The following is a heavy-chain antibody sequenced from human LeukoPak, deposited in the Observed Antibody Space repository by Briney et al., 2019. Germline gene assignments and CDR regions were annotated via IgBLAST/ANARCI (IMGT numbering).Heavy chain of an antibody. Sequence: PGRSLRLSCAASGFTFSSYGMHWVRQAPGKGLEWVAVISYDGSNKYYADSVKGRFTISRDNSKNTLYLQMNSLRAEDTAVYYCTRDGEFFDYWGQGTLVTVSS. CDR3: TRDGEFFDY. D-gene: IGHD3-10*01. J-gene: IGHJ4*02. CDR2: ISYDGSNK. CDR1: GFTFSSYG. V-gene: IGHV3-30*03.